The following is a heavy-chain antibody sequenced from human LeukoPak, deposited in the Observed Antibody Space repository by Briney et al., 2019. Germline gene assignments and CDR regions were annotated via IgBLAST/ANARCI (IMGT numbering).Heavy chain of an antibody. Sequence: ASVKVSCKASGGTFSSYAISWVRQAPGQGLEWMGGIIPIFGTANYAQKFQGRVTITADKSTSTAYMELSSLRSEDTAVYYCARDAQSGSYAYGDNWFDPWGQGTLVTVSS. V-gene: IGHV1-69*06. CDR1: GGTFSSYA. J-gene: IGHJ5*02. CDR2: IIPIFGTA. D-gene: IGHD3-16*01. CDR3: ARDAQSGSYAYGDNWFDP.